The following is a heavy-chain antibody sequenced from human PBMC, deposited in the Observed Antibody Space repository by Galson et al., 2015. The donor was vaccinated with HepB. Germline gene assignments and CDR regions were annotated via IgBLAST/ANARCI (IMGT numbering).Heavy chain of an antibody. V-gene: IGHV3-23*01. Sequence: SLRLSCAASGFTFSSYAMSWVRQAPGKGLEWVSAISGSGGSTYYADSVKGRFTISRDNSKNTLYLQMNSLRAEDTAVYYCANSGTYSGSYLSWGQGTLVTVSS. CDR3: ANSGTYSGSYLS. J-gene: IGHJ4*02. D-gene: IGHD1-26*01. CDR1: GFTFSSYA. CDR2: ISGSGGST.